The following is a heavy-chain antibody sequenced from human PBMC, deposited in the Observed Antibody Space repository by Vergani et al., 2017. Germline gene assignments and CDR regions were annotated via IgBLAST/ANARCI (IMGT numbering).Heavy chain of an antibody. CDR3: ARGTGYKLSHYFDY. D-gene: IGHD5-24*01. CDR2: IYTSGST. V-gene: IGHV4-4*07. CDR1: GGSISSYY. J-gene: IGHJ4*02. Sequence: QVQLQESGPGLVKPSQTLSLTCTVSGGSISSYYWSWIRQPAGKGLEWIGRIYTSGSTNYNPSLKSRVTISVDTSKNQFSLKLSSVTAADTAVYYCARGTGYKLSHYFDYWGQGTLVTVSS.